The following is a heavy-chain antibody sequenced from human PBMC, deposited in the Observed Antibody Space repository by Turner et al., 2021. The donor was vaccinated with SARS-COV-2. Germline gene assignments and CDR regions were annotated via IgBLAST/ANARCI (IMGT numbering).Heavy chain of an antibody. CDR3: ARLHTSSWYFDY. V-gene: IGHV3-7*03. D-gene: IGHD6-13*01. CDR2: IKQDGSEK. Sequence: EVQLVESGGGLVQPGGSLRRSCAASGFTLSSYWMSWVRQAPGKGLEWVANIKQDGSEKYYVDSVKGRFTISRDNAKNSLYLQMNSLRAEDTAVYYCARLHTSSWYFDYWGQGTLVTVSS. J-gene: IGHJ4*02. CDR1: GFTLSSYW.